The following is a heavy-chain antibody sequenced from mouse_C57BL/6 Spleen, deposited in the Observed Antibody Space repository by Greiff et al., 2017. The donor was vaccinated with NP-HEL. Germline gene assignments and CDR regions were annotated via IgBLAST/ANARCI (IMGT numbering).Heavy chain of an antibody. J-gene: IGHJ4*01. CDR3: AMPALRDYYGSSPMYY. CDR1: GFTFSDYG. V-gene: IGHV5-17*01. D-gene: IGHD1-1*01. Sequence: EVHLVESGGGLVKPGGSLKLSCAASGFTFSDYGMHWVRQAPEKGLEWVAYISSGSSTIYYADTVKGRFTISRDNAKNTLFLQMTSLRSEDTAMYYCAMPALRDYYGSSPMYYWGQGTSVTVSS. CDR2: ISSGSSTI.